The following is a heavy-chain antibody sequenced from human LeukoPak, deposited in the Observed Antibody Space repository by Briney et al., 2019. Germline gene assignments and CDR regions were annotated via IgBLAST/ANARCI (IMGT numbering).Heavy chain of an antibody. V-gene: IGHV3-15*01. J-gene: IGHJ6*04. CDR1: VLTFRHAW. D-gene: IGHD1-14*01. CDR3: TTENPGGYYYGMDV. Sequence: PGWALTLSCAASVLTFRHAWLSWVGQAPGKGREWVGRIKSKTDGGTTHYAAPVKGRFTISRDDSKNTLYLQMNSLKAEDTAVYYCTTENPGGYYYGMDVWGKGTTLTVSS. CDR2: IKSKTDGGTT.